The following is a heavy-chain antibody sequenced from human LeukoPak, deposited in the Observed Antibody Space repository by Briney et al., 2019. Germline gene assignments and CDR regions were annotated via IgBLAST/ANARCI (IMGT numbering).Heavy chain of an antibody. V-gene: IGHV4-59*08. CDR1: GGSISSYY. J-gene: IGHJ3*02. Sequence: PSETLSLTCTVSGGSISSYYWSWIRQPPGKGLEWIGYIYYSGSTNYNPSLKSRVTILVDTSRNQFPLKLSSVTAADTAVYYCATVPAAWRAFAFDIWGQGTMVTVSS. CDR3: ATVPAAWRAFAFDI. D-gene: IGHD2-2*01. CDR2: IYYSGST.